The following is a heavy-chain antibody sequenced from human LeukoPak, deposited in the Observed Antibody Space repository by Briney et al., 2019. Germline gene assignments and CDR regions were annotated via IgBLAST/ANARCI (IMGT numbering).Heavy chain of an antibody. J-gene: IGHJ5*02. CDR1: GYTFTGYY. Sequence: ASVKVSCKASGYTFTGYYMRWVRQAPGQGLEWIGWINPNSGGTNYAQKFQGRVTMTRDTSISTAYMELSRLRSDDTAVYYCARVRTIMAWFDPWGQGTLVTVSS. V-gene: IGHV1-2*02. CDR2: INPNSGGT. D-gene: IGHD1-14*01. CDR3: ARVRTIMAWFDP.